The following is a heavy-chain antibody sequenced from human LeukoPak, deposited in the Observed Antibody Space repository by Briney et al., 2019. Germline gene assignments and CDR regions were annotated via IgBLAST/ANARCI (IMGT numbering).Heavy chain of an antibody. CDR3: ARQAGSGSYYPVVDY. CDR1: GYSFTSYW. J-gene: IGHJ4*02. D-gene: IGHD3-10*01. V-gene: IGHV5-51*01. Sequence: GESLKISCKGSGYSFTSYWIGWVRQMPGKALEWLGIIYPGDSDTRYSPSFQGQVTISADKSISTAYLQWSSLKASDTAMYYCARQAGSGSYYPVVDYWGQGTLVTVSS. CDR2: IYPGDSDT.